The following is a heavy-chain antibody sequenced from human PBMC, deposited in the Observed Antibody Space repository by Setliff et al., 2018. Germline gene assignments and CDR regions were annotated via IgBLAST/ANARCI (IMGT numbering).Heavy chain of an antibody. J-gene: IGHJ6*02. CDR1: GASISSSSYY. CDR2: IYYSGNT. V-gene: IGHV4-39*07. CDR3: TRDQDLRWCKAGTGCYYNYYGLDV. Sequence: PSETLSLTCTVSGASISSSSYYWGWIRQPPGKGLEWIGSIYYSGNTFYNPSLTSRVTISLDTSKKQLSLKLTSLSAADTAVYYCTRDQDLRWCKAGTGCYYNYYGLDVWGQGTTVTVSS. D-gene: IGHD2-8*02.